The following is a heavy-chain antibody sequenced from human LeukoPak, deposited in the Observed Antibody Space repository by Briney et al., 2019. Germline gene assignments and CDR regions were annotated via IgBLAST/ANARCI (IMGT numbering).Heavy chain of an antibody. Sequence: KSGGSLRLSCAASGFTFSSYSMNWVRQAPGKGLEWVSSISSSSSYIYYADSVQGRFTISRDNAKNTLYLQMNGLRAEDTAVYYCARGPMVRTNLFDYWGQGTLVTVSS. CDR2: ISSSSSYI. J-gene: IGHJ4*02. D-gene: IGHD3-10*01. V-gene: IGHV3-21*01. CDR3: ARGPMVRTNLFDY. CDR1: GFTFSSYS.